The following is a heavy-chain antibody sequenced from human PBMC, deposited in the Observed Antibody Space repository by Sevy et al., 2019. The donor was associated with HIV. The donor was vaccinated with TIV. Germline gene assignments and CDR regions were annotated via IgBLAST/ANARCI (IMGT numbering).Heavy chain of an antibody. D-gene: IGHD2-21*01. CDR2: IGTAAGGT. V-gene: IGHV3-48*02. CDR3: ARCPGHYSIDY. J-gene: IGHJ4*02. Sequence: GGSLRLSCAASGFTFNTYSLIWVRQTPGKGLEWLSFIGTAAGGTYYADSVKGRFTISRDNAKNSLYLQMNSLGDEDTAVYYCARCPGHYSIDYWGQGTLVTVSS. CDR1: GFTFNTYS.